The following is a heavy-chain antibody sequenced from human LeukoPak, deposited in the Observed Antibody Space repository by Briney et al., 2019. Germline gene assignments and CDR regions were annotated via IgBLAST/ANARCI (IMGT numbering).Heavy chain of an antibody. J-gene: IGHJ6*03. Sequence: GGSLRLSCAASGFTFSSYAMSWVRQAPGKGLEWVSAISGSGGSTYYADSVKGRFTISRDNSKNTLYLQMNSLRAEDTAVYYCAKTLSNPRGDYYYYMDVWGKGTRSPSP. CDR1: GFTFSSYA. CDR2: ISGSGGST. D-gene: IGHD4-11*01. CDR3: AKTLSNPRGDYYYYMDV. V-gene: IGHV3-23*01.